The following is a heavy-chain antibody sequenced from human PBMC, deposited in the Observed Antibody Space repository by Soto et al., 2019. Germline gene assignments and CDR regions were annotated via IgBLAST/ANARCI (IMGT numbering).Heavy chain of an antibody. J-gene: IGHJ4*02. D-gene: IGHD5-18*01. CDR3: ASEGTAMKLHY. CDR2: IFPSGST. Sequence: QVKLQESGPGLVKPSETLSLTCTVSGVSISNYYWTWIRQPAGKGLEWIGRIFPSGSTNYNPSLRGRFSMSVDSSKSLFALKLSSVTAADTALYYCASEGTAMKLHYWGQGTLVTVSS. V-gene: IGHV4-4*07. CDR1: GVSISNYY.